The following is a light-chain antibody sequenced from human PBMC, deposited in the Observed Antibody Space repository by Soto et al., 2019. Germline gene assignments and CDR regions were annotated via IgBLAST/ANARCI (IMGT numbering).Light chain of an antibody. J-gene: IGKJ1*01. V-gene: IGKV1-17*01. Sequence: DIQMTQSPSSLSASVGDRVTITCRASQAITNDLSWYQQKPGEPPKRLIYAASALHSGVPSRFSGSRSETEFTLTISSLQPEDFATYFCLQHNSYPRTFGQGTKVEIK. CDR3: LQHNSYPRT. CDR1: QAITND. CDR2: AAS.